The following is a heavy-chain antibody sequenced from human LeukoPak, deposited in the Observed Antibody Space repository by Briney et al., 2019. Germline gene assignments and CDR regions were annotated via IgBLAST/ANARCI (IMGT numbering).Heavy chain of an antibody. V-gene: IGHV4-39*01. J-gene: IGHJ4*02. Sequence: SETLSLTCTVSGGSISNNNYYWAWIRQPPGKELECIGSIYYSGSPYYNPSHKSRVTISVDTSKNQFSLRLSSVTAADTAVYYCATWRTAKTGFDYWGQGTLVTVSS. CDR2: IYYSGSP. CDR3: ATWRTAKTGFDY. D-gene: IGHD1-1*01. CDR1: GGSISNNNYY.